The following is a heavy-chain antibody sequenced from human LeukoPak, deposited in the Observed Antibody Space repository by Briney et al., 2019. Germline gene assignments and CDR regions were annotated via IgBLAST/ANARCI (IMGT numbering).Heavy chain of an antibody. CDR2: ISSSGGST. CDR3: ARGRVPFGETLLQLGPFYYYMDV. Sequence: GGSLRLSCTASGFTFNTFAMSWVRQAPGKGLEWVSSISSSGGSTYYVDSVKGRFTISRDNSKNTLYLQMNSLRVEDTAVYYCARGRVPFGETLLQLGPFYYYMDVWGKGATVTVSS. V-gene: IGHV3-23*01. D-gene: IGHD3-10*01. CDR1: GFTFNTFA. J-gene: IGHJ6*03.